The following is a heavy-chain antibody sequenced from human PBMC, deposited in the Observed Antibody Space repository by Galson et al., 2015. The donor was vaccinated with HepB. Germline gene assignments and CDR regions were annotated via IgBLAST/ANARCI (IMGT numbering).Heavy chain of an antibody. CDR2: IWYDGSNK. CDR1: GFTFSSYG. CDR3: ARDAFPQDDILTGPPSPSDY. D-gene: IGHD3-9*01. J-gene: IGHJ4*02. Sequence: SLRLSCAASGFTFSSYGMHWVRQAPGKGLEWVAVIWYDGSNKYYADSVKGRFTISRDNSKNTLYLQMNSLRAEDTAVYYCARDAFPQDDILTGPPSPSDYWGQGTLVTVSS. V-gene: IGHV3-33*08.